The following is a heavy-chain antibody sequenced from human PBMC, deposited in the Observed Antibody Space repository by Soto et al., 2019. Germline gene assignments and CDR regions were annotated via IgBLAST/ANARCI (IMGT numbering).Heavy chain of an antibody. J-gene: IGHJ6*02. CDR1: GYTFTSYY. CDR3: AKVGGLGQPQDYHYGLDV. Sequence: SVKVSCKASGYTFTSYYIHWVRQAPGQGLEWMGIINPSGGRTSYAQKFQGRVTMTRDTSTSTVYMELSSLRSEDTAVYYCAKVGGLGQPQDYHYGLDVWGQGTTVTVSS. V-gene: IGHV1-46*01. CDR2: INPSGGRT. D-gene: IGHD3-16*01.